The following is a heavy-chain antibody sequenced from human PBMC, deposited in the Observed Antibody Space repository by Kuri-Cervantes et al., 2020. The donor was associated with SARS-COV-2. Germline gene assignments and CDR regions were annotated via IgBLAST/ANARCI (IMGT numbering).Heavy chain of an antibody. CDR1: GGSFSGYY. J-gene: IGHJ3*02. D-gene: IGHD2-15*01. CDR3: ASSGHKVAFDI. Sequence: ESLKISCAVYGGSFSGYYWSWIRQPAGKGLEWIGRIYTSGSTNYNPSLKSRVTISVDTSKNQFSLKLSSVTAADTAVYYCASSGHKVAFDIWGQGTMVTVSS. V-gene: IGHV4-59*10. CDR2: IYTSGST.